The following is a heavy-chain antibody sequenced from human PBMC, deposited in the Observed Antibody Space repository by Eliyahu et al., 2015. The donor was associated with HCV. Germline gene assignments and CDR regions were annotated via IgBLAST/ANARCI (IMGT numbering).Heavy chain of an antibody. CDR2: INPSGGST. Sequence: QVQLVQSGAEVKKPGASVKVSCKASXXTFXSYYMHWVRQAPGQGLEWMGIINPSGGSTSYAQKFQGRVTMTRDTSTSTVYMELSSLRSEDTAVYYCARARGSYFYFDYWGQGTLVTVSS. CDR1: XXTFXSYY. J-gene: IGHJ4*02. D-gene: IGHD1-26*01. CDR3: ARARGSYFYFDY. V-gene: IGHV1-46*03.